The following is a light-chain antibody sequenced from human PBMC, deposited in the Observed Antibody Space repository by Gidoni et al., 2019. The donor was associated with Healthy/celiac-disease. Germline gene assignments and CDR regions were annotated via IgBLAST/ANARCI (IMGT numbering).Light chain of an antibody. J-gene: IGKJ1*01. CDR1: QSVSSN. V-gene: IGKV3-15*01. Sequence: EIVMTQSPATLSVSPGERATLSCRASQSVSSNLAWYQQKPGQAPRLLIYGASTRAPGIPARFSGSGSGTEFTITISSLQSEEFAVYYCQQYNNWPPWTFGKGTKVEIK. CDR3: QQYNNWPPWT. CDR2: GAS.